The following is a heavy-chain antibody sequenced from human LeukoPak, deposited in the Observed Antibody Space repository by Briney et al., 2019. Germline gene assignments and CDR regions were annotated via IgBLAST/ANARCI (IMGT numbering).Heavy chain of an antibody. CDR3: ARDLVTVTKGFDI. CDR1: ADSFSSHY. J-gene: IGHJ3*02. Sequence: SETLSLTCTVSADSFSSHYWTWIRQAPGKGLEWIGYISYIGSTNYNPSLKSRVTISIDTSKNQFSLKLSSVTAADTAVYYCARDLVTVTKGFDIWGQGTMVSVSS. D-gene: IGHD4-17*01. CDR2: ISYIGST. V-gene: IGHV4-59*11.